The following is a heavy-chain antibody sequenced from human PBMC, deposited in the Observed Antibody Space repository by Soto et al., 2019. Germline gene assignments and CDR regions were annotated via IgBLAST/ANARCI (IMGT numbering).Heavy chain of an antibody. CDR2: IYKSATT. CDR3: ARGRYCLPGRCFPNWFDS. J-gene: IGHJ5*01. V-gene: IGHV4-30-4*01. Sequence: QVQLLASGPGLVKPSQTLSLTCSVSGDSISTVDYFLAWVRQPPGQALEYIGYIYKSATTYYNPSFERRVAISLDTSKSQFSLNVTSLTAADTAVYFCARGRYCLPGRCFPNWFDSWGQGTLVTVSS. CDR1: GDSISTVDYF. D-gene: IGHD2-15*01.